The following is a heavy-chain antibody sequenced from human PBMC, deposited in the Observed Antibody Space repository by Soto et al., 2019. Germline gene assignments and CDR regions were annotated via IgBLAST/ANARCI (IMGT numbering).Heavy chain of an antibody. J-gene: IGHJ5*02. Sequence: QLQLQESGPGLVKPSETLSLTCSVSGGSISSSSYFWGWIRQPPGKGLEWIGSIYYSGSTYYNPSLKSRVTVSVDTSKNQFSXKLXXXXXAXXAXXXXXXXXXXXXFDPWGQGTLVTVSS. CDR1: GGSISSSSYF. CDR2: IYYSGST. CDR3: XXXXXXXXFDP. V-gene: IGHV4-39*01.